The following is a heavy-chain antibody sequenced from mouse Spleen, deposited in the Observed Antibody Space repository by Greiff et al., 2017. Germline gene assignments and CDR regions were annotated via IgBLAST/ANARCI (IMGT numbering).Heavy chain of an antibody. Sequence: QVQLQQSGAELVRPGASVTLSCKASGYTFTDYEMHWVKQTPVHGLEWIGAIDPETGGTAYNQKFKGKAILTADKSSSTAYMELRSLTSEDSAVYYCTNDYYGLYYFDYWGQGTTLTVSS. J-gene: IGHJ2*01. D-gene: IGHD1-2*01. CDR1: GYTFTDYE. V-gene: IGHV1-15*01. CDR3: TNDYYGLYYFDY. CDR2: IDPETGGT.